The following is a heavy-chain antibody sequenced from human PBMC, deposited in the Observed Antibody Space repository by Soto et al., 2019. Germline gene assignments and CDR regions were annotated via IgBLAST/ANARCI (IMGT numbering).Heavy chain of an antibody. Sequence: QVQLQESGPGLVKPSQTLSLTCTVSAGSISSGGYYWSWIRQHPGKGLEWIGYIYHSGSTYRNPSRGSRFTIAVVTSKNQLSLKLSSVTAADTAIYYCARDTTRYCDWPTRDLAGWFDPWGQGILVTVSS. CDR2: IYHSGST. V-gene: IGHV4-31*03. J-gene: IGHJ5*02. CDR1: AGSISSGGYY. CDR3: ARDTTRYCDWPTRDLAGWFDP. D-gene: IGHD3-9*01.